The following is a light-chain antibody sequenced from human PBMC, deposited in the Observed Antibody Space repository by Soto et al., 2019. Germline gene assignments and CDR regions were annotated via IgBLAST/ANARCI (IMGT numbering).Light chain of an antibody. J-gene: IGKJ3*01. CDR2: GAS. CDR3: QSYGRTVFT. V-gene: IGKV3-20*01. Sequence: EIVLTQSPGNLSLSPGEGATLSCRASQTISNTYLAWYQQKPGQAPRLLIYGASSRATGIPDRFSGSGSGTEFTLTISGLEPEDFAMYYCQSYGRTVFTFGPGTKVDIK. CDR1: QTISNTY.